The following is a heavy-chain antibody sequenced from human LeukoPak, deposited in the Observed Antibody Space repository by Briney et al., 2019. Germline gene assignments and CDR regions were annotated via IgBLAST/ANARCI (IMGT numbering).Heavy chain of an antibody. Sequence: PGGSLRLSCEASGFTFSGYSMNWVRQAPGKGLEWVSYITSSSSRIYYADSVEGRFTISRDNAKNSLYLQMNSLRVEDTAVYYCARAPRVDYMDVWGKGTTVTVSS. V-gene: IGHV3-48*01. CDR1: GFTFSGYS. CDR2: ITSSSSRI. CDR3: ARAPRVDYMDV. D-gene: IGHD2-15*01. J-gene: IGHJ6*03.